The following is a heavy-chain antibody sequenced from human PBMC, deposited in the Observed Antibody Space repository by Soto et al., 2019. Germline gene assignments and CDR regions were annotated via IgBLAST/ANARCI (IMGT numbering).Heavy chain of an antibody. D-gene: IGHD3-16*02. CDR2: ISYDGSNK. J-gene: IGHJ4*02. CDR1: GFTFSSYG. CDR3: AKERGYDYVWGSYRYPDY. Sequence: QVQLVESGGGVVQPGRSLRLSCAASGFTFSSYGMHWVRQAPGKGLEWVAVISYDGSNKYYADSVKGRFTISRDNSKNTLYLQMNSLRAEDTAVYYCAKERGYDYVWGSYRYPDYWGQGTLVTVSS. V-gene: IGHV3-30*18.